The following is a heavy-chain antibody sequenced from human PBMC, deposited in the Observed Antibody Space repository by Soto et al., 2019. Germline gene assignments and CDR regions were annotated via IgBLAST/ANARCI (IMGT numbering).Heavy chain of an antibody. CDR1: GGSFSGYY. CDR2: INHSGST. V-gene: IGHV4-34*01. J-gene: IGHJ6*04. CDR3: ARDRSSPEAFYYGMGV. Sequence: QVQLQQWGAGLLKPSETLSLTCAVYGGSFSGYYWSWIRQPPGKGLEWMGEINHSGSTKYNPSLKSRVTISVEASKNQLSLKQSSVTAADTAVYYCARDRSSPEAFYYGMGVWGKGTTVTVSS. D-gene: IGHD2-2*01.